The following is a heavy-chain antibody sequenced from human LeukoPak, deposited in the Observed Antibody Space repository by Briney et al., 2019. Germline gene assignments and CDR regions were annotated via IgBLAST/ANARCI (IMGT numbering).Heavy chain of an antibody. CDR3: ARSAAPPEEWFDP. CDR1: GYTFTGYY. J-gene: IGHJ5*02. V-gene: IGHV1-2*02. Sequence: GASVKVSCKASGYTFTGYYMHWVRQAPGQGLEWMGWINPNSGGTNYAQKFQGRVTMTRDTSISTAYMELSRLRSDDTAVYYCARSAAPPEEWFDPWGQGTLVTVSS. CDR2: INPNSGGT. D-gene: IGHD6-13*01.